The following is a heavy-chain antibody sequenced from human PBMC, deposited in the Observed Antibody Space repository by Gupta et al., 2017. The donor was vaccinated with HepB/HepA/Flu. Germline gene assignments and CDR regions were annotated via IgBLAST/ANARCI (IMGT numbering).Heavy chain of an antibody. D-gene: IGHD6-19*01. V-gene: IGHV3-7*01. J-gene: IGHJ4*02. CDR3: ANNGAAVAGTD. CDR2: INQDGSEK. CDR1: GFTFSSYW. Sequence: EVQLVESGGGLVQPGGSLRLSCAASGFTFSSYWMTWVRQAPGKGLEWVANINQDGSEKNYVDSLKGRFTISRDNAKSSLYLQINSLRAEDTSVYYCANNGAAVAGTDWCQGTLVTVSS.